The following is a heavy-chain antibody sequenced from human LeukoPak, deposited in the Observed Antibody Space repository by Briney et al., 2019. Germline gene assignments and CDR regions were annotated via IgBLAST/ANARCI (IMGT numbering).Heavy chain of an antibody. D-gene: IGHD2-2*02. CDR2: INPSGGST. CDR3: AREVAPAAVHYTFDI. J-gene: IGHJ3*02. Sequence: VASVKVSCKASGYTFPRYYMHWVRQAPGQGLEWMGIINPSGGSTRYAQKFQGRVTMTRDTSTSTVYMDLSSLRSDDTAVYYCAREVAPAAVHYTFDIWGQGTMVSVSS. V-gene: IGHV1-46*03. CDR1: GYTFPRYY.